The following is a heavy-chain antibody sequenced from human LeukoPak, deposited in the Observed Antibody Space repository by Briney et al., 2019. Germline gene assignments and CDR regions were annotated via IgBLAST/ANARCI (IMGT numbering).Heavy chain of an antibody. CDR2: MNPNSGNT. V-gene: IGHV1-8*01. J-gene: IGHJ6*03. CDR3: ARSGSRQYCSSTSCYWEDYYYMDV. CDR1: GYTFTSYD. Sequence: GASVTVSCKASGYTFTSYDINWVRQATGQGLEWMGWMNPNSGNTGYAQKFQGRVTMTRNTSISTAYMELSSLRSEDTAVYYCARSGSRQYCSSTSCYWEDYYYMDVWGKGTTVTVSS. D-gene: IGHD2-2*01.